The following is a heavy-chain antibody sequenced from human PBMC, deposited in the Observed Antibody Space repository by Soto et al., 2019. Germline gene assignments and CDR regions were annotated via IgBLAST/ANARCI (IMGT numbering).Heavy chain of an antibody. Sequence: PGESLKISCKTSGYSFTNYWIGWVRQIPGKGLEWMGIVYPGDSDTRYSPSFQGQVTISADKSITTAYLQWSSLKASDTAMYFCARRINIDAFDIWGQGTMVTVSS. CDR2: VYPGDSDT. V-gene: IGHV5-51*01. CDR3: ARRINIDAFDI. CDR1: GYSFTNYW. J-gene: IGHJ3*02.